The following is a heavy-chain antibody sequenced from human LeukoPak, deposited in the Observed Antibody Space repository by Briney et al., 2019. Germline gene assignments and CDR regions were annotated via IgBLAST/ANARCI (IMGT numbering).Heavy chain of an antibody. J-gene: IGHJ4*02. CDR3: ARHSTTVSRFDY. D-gene: IGHD1-1*01. CDR1: DGSFSGSY. V-gene: IGHV4-34*01. Sequence: SETLSLTCAVYDGSFSGSYWIWIRQSPGKGLEWIGEINHSGGTNYNPSLKSRVTISVDTSKNQFSLKLSSVTAADTAVYYCARHSTTVSRFDYWGQGTLVTVSS. CDR2: INHSGGT.